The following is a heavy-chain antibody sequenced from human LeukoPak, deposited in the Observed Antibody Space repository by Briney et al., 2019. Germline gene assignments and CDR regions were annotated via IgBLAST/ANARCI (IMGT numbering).Heavy chain of an antibody. V-gene: IGHV4-61*08. CDR3: ASVANNWFDP. Sequence: SQTLSLTCAVSGGSIRSGGDSWSWIRQPPGKGLEWIGYIYYSGSTNYNPSLKSRVTISVDTSKNQFSLKLSSVTAADTAVYYCASVANNWFDPWGQGTLVTVSS. J-gene: IGHJ5*02. CDR1: GGSIRSGGDS. D-gene: IGHD2-21*01. CDR2: IYYSGST.